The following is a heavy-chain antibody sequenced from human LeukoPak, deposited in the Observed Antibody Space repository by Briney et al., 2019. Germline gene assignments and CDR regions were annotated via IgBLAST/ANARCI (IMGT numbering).Heavy chain of an antibody. D-gene: IGHD5-18*01. V-gene: IGHV4-39*07. CDR3: ATAVPTAYFDY. CDR1: GGSISSSSYY. CDR2: IYYSGST. Sequence: SETLSLTCTVSGGSISSSSYYWGWIRQPPGKGLEWIGSIYYSGSTYYNPSLKSRVTISVDTSKNQFSLKLSSVTAADTAVYYCATAVPTAYFDYWGQGTLVTVSS. J-gene: IGHJ4*02.